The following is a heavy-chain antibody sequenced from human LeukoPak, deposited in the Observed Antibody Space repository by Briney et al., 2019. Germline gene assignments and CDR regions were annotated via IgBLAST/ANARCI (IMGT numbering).Heavy chain of an antibody. V-gene: IGHV4-39*02. CDR3: AKEARFLSGNYYRRDDF. D-gene: IGHD1-26*01. Sequence: PSETLSLTCDVSGGSISSTSYYWGWIRQPPGKGLEWIGTIYYNGATQYSPSLKSRVSISVDTSKNQFSLKLSSVTATDTAVYYCAKEARFLSGNYYRRDDFWGQGTLVTVSS. CDR2: IYYNGAT. CDR1: GGSISSTSYY. J-gene: IGHJ4*02.